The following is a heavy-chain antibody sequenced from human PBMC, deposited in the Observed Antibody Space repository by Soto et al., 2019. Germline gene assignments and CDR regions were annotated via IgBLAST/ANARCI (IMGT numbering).Heavy chain of an antibody. CDR3: TTRKNYYESSGPMRNHAFDI. CDR1: GFTFSNAW. J-gene: IGHJ3*02. D-gene: IGHD3-22*01. V-gene: IGHV3-15*07. CDR2: IKSKTDGGTT. Sequence: PGGSLRLSCAASGFTFSNAWMNWFRQAPGKGLEWVGRIKSKTDGGTTDYAAPVKGRFTISRDDSKNTLYLQMNSLKTEDTAVYYCTTRKNYYESSGPMRNHAFDICGQGTRVTVSS.